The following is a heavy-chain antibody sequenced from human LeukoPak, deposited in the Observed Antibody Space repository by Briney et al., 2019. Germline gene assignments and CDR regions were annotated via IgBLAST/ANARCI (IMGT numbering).Heavy chain of an antibody. CDR3: ARGYDYAGY. CDR2: IYHSGST. CDR1: GGSISSGGYS. J-gene: IGHJ4*02. V-gene: IGHV4-30-2*01. D-gene: IGHD3-3*01. Sequence: SEPLSLTCAVSGGSISSGGYSWSWIRQPPGKGLEWIGYIYHSGSTYYNPSLKSRVTISVDRSKNQFSLKLSSVTAADTAVYYCARGYDYAGYWGQGALVTVSS.